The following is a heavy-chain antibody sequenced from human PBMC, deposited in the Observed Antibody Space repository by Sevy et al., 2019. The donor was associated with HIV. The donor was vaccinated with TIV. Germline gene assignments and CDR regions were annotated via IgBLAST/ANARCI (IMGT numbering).Heavy chain of an antibody. Sequence: GGSLRLSCAASGFTVSSNYMSWVRQAPGKGLEWVSVIYSGGSTYYADSVKGRFTISKDNSKNTLYLQMNSLRAEDTAGYYCASYSDGYNGDAFDIWGQGTMVTVSS. CDR3: ASYSDGYNGDAFDI. D-gene: IGHD6-19*01. J-gene: IGHJ3*02. CDR1: GFTVSSNY. CDR2: IYSGGST. V-gene: IGHV3-53*01.